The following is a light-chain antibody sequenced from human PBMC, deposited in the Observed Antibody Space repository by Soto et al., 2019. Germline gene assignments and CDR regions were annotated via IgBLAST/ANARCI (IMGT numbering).Light chain of an antibody. Sequence: ETVMTQSPATLSVSPGERATLSCRASQSVNSDLAWYQKKPGQAPRLLIYGSSTRATGIPARFSGGGSGTEFTLTISSLQSEGFAFYYCQQNNTWPRTLGQGPR. V-gene: IGKV3-15*01. CDR2: GSS. CDR3: QQNNTWPRT. CDR1: QSVNSD. J-gene: IGKJ1*01.